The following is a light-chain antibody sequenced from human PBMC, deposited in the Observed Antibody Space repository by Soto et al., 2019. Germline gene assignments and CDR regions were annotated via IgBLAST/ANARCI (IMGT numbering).Light chain of an antibody. CDR3: QQYINWPRT. CDR1: QSVSSN. Sequence: EIVMTQSPATLSASPGERATLSCRASQSVSSNLAWYQQTPGQAPRLLIYGASTRASGIPARFSGSGSGTEFTLTISSLQSEDFAVYYCQQYINWPRTFGQGTKVDIK. V-gene: IGKV3-15*01. J-gene: IGKJ1*01. CDR2: GAS.